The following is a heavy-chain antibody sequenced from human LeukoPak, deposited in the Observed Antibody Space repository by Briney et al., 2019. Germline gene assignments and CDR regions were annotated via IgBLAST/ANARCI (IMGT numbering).Heavy chain of an antibody. CDR1: GGSISSYY. Sequence: SETLSLTCTVSGGSISSYYWSWIRQPPGKGLEWIGYIYYSGSTNYNPSLKSRVTISVDTSKNQFSLKLSSVTAADTAVYYCARARVRGVIRYFDYWGQGTLVTVSS. D-gene: IGHD3-10*01. CDR3: ARARVRGVIRYFDY. V-gene: IGHV4-59*01. CDR2: IYYSGST. J-gene: IGHJ4*02.